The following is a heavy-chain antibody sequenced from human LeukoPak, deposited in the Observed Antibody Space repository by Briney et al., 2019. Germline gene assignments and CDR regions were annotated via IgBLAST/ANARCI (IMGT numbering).Heavy chain of an antibody. CDR3: VRDLGGRSGH. CDR1: GFTFSSYW. D-gene: IGHD1-26*01. Sequence: GGSLRLSCTASGFTFSSYWMSWVHQAPGKGLEWVANIKQDGGEKYYVDSVKGRFTISRDNAKNTLYLQMNSLTAEDTAVYYCVRDLGGRSGHWGQGTLVTVSS. J-gene: IGHJ4*02. V-gene: IGHV3-7*01. CDR2: IKQDGGEK.